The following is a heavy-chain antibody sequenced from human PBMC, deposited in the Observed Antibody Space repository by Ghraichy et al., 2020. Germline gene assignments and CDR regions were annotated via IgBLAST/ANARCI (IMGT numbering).Heavy chain of an antibody. V-gene: IGHV4-4*02. D-gene: IGHD3-22*01. CDR3: TREAFTFIENWFDP. Sequence: SETLSLTCAASGGSIRSYHWWSWVRQPPGKGLEWIGEVYYNGSTNCNPSLKSRVTMSVDMSKNQFSLRLTSVTAADTAVYYCTREAFTFIENWFDPWGPGTLVTVSS. CDR2: VYYNGST. J-gene: IGHJ5*02. CDR1: GGSIRSYHW.